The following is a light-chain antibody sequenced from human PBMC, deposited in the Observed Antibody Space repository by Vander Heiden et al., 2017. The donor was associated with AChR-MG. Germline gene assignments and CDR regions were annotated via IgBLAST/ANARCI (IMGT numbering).Light chain of an antibody. V-gene: IGKV3-15*01. J-gene: IGKJ4*02. CDR3: QQYNNWPPLT. Sequence: EIVMTQSPATPSVSPGERATLSCRASQSVSSNLAWYQQKPGQAPRLLIYGASTRATGVPARFSGRGSGTEFTLTISSLQSEDFAVYYCQQYNNWPPLTFGGGTKVEIK. CDR2: GAS. CDR1: QSVSSN.